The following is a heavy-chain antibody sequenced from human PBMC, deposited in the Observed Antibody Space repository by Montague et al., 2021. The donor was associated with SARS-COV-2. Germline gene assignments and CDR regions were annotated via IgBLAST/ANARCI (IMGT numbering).Heavy chain of an antibody. Sequence: TLSLTCTVSGGSISNGGYYCSWIRQHPGKGPEWIGYMYDSGSTYYNPSLTSRVTMSLDTSKNQFSLKLSSVTAADTAVYYCARGGGVVVAAPYIWGQGTMVTASS. CDR3: ARGGGVVVAAPYI. J-gene: IGHJ3*02. CDR1: GGSISNGGYY. V-gene: IGHV4-31*03. CDR2: MYDSGST. D-gene: IGHD2-15*01.